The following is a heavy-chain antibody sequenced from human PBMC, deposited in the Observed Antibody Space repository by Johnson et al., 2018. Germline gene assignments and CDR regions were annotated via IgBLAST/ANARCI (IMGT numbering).Heavy chain of an antibody. V-gene: IGHV3-21*04. J-gene: IGHJ4*02. CDR2: ISSSSVYI. CDR1: GFTFSNYS. D-gene: IGHD3-10*01. Sequence: VQLVQSGGGLVKPGGSLRLYCAASGFTFSNYSMNWVRQAPGKGLEWVSSISSSSVYIYYADSVKGRFTIARDNAKNSLYLQMNSLRAEDTAVYYCARDSAGSGSDFDYWGQGTLVTVSS. CDR3: ARDSAGSGSDFDY.